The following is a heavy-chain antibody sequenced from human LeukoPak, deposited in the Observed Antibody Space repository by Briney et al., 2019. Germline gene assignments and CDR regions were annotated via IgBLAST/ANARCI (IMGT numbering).Heavy chain of an antibody. CDR3: ARAMGEYGYALGLDY. V-gene: IGHV3-33*01. J-gene: IGHJ4*02. D-gene: IGHD5-18*01. CDR2: IWYDGSNK. CDR1: GFTFSSYG. Sequence: GGSLRLSCAASGFTFSSYGMHWVRQAPGKGLEWVAVIWYDGSNKYYADSVKGRFTISRDNSKNTLYLQMNSLRAEDTAVYYCARAMGEYGYALGLDYWGQGTLVTVSS.